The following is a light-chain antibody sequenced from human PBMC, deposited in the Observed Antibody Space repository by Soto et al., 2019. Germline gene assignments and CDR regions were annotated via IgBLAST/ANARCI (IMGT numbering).Light chain of an antibody. J-gene: IGKJ4*01. CDR3: QQYNNWPPLT. CDR1: QSVSSN. Sequence: VLTQSPGTLSLSPGDRATLYCRTSQSVSSNLAWYQQKPGQAPRLLIYGASTRATGIPARFSGSGSGTEFTLTISSLQSEDFAVYYCQQYNNWPPLTFGGGTKVDIK. CDR2: GAS. V-gene: IGKV3-15*01.